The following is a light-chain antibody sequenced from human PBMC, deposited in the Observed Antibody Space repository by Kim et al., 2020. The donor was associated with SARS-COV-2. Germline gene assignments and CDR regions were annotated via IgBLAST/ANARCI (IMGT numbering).Light chain of an antibody. Sequence: VSTGRKARIAGSGDVLARKYAGWIRQMPGQAPVQVIYKNSGRPSGSPERFGGSSTGATITLTISGAKVEDEADYYCYSAADNNLRVFGGGTQLTVL. V-gene: IGLV3-27*01. CDR1: VLARKY. J-gene: IGLJ3*02. CDR2: KNS. CDR3: YSAADNNLRV.